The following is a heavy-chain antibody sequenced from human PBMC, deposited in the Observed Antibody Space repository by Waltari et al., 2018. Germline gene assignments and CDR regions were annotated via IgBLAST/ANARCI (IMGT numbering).Heavy chain of an antibody. V-gene: IGHV3-48*01. CDR2: ISSSSSTI. Sequence: EVQLVESGGGLVQPGGSLRLSCAASGFTFSSYSMNWVRQAPGKGRDCVSYISSSSSTIYYADSVKGRFTISRDNAKNSLYLQMNSLRAEDTAVYYCMSPWPAYYGMDVWGQGTTVTVSS. CDR1: GFTFSSYS. J-gene: IGHJ6*02. CDR3: MSPWPAYYGMDV.